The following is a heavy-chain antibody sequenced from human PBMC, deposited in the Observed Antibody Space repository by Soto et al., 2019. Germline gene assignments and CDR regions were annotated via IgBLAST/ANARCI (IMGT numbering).Heavy chain of an antibody. V-gene: IGHV4-38-2*02. D-gene: IGHD4-17*01. J-gene: IGHJ6*02. Sequence: PSETLSLTCLVSGFPISSPYSWGWIRQPPGXGLEWIGSSSHTGTTSYSQSLTSRVSISVDTSKNQVSLKLTSVTAADTAVYFCARVTMVIRDSDHFGVDVWGQGPTVTVSS. CDR1: GFPISSPYS. CDR2: SSHTGTT. CDR3: ARVTMVIRDSDHFGVDV.